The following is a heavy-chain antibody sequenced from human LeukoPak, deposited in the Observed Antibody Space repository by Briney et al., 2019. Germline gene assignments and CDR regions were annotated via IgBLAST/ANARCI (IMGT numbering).Heavy chain of an antibody. J-gene: IGHJ4*02. D-gene: IGHD5-18*01. CDR3: ARDPSRGYSDGYADY. CDR2: IKRVGSEK. Sequence: GGSLRLSCAASGFSFSTYWMNWVRQPPGKGLEWVANIKRVGSEKYYVDSVKGRFTISRDNAKNSLYLQMNSLRAEDTAVYYCARDPSRGYSDGYADYWGQGSLVTVSS. CDR1: GFSFSTYW. V-gene: IGHV3-7*01.